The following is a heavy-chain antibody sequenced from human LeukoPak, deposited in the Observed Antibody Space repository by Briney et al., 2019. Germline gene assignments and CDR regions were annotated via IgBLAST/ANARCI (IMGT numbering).Heavy chain of an antibody. J-gene: IGHJ6*03. CDR3: ARRFGRKFGERFYYYHYMDV. CDR1: GGSFSGYY. CDR2: INHSGST. D-gene: IGHD3-10*01. Sequence: KTSETLSLTCAVYGGSFSGYYWNWIRQPPGKGLEWIGEINHSGSTNSNPSLKSRVTISVDTSKNQFSLRLTSVTAADTAVYYCARRFGRKFGERFYYYHYMDVWGKGTTVTISS. V-gene: IGHV4-34*01.